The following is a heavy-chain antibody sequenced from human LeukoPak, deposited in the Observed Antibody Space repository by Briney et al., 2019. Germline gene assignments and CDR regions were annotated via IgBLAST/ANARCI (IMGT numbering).Heavy chain of an antibody. CDR1: GFSLTTGGLG. CDR3: AHSQYVSGSQYFDY. D-gene: IGHD3-10*01. V-gene: IGHV2-5*02. CDR2: IYWDDDK. Sequence: SGPTLVKPTQTLTLTCTFSGFSLTTGGLGVGWIRQLPGKALEWLAFIYWDDDKRYSPSLKSRLTISKDTSKNQVVLTITNMDPEDTATYYCAHSQYVSGSQYFDYWGQRSLVTVSS. J-gene: IGHJ4*02.